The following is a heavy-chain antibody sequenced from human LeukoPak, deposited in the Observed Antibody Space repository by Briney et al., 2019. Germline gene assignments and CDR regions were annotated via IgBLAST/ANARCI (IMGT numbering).Heavy chain of an antibody. CDR3: TTWDEKYSFSAHWDDAFAI. D-gene: IGHD5/OR15-5a*01. CDR2: IKDKSQGATR. Sequence: GGSLRLSCEASGLIFSNAWMTWVRQAPGKGLEWVGRIKDKSQGATRDYAAPVRDRFSISRDDSKNTVYLQINSLKIEDTAMYYCTTWDEKYSFSAHWDDAFAIWGQGTKVTVSS. CDR1: GLIFSNAW. J-gene: IGHJ3*02. V-gene: IGHV3-15*01.